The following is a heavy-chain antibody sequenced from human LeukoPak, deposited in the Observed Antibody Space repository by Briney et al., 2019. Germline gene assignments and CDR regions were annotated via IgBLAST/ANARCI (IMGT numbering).Heavy chain of an antibody. CDR3: ARDRRYYDSSGYRYYFDY. V-gene: IGHV1-69*04. Sequence: SVKTSCNTSGSTFSSYAISWVRQAPGQGLEWMGINFPMFGIANYAQKFQGRVTITADKSTSTAYMELSSLRSEDTAVYYCARDRRYYDSSGYRYYFDYWGQGTLVTVSS. CDR1: GSTFSSYA. D-gene: IGHD3-22*01. J-gene: IGHJ4*02. CDR2: NFPMFGIA.